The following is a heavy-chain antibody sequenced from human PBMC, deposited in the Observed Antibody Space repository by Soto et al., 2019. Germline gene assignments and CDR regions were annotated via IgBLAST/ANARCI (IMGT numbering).Heavy chain of an antibody. V-gene: IGHV4-30-4*01. CDR3: AREGGESSDGLYYFDS. CDR1: GGSTSSDNY. Sequence: QVQLQESGPGLVKPSQTLSLTCTVSGGSTSSDNYWSWIRQPPGKGLEWIGHIYYSGNTDYNPSLKSRPAITIDTYKNQFALKLSSVTAADTAVYFCAREGGESSDGLYYFDSWGQGSLVTVSS. CDR2: IYYSGNT. D-gene: IGHD3-16*01. J-gene: IGHJ4*02.